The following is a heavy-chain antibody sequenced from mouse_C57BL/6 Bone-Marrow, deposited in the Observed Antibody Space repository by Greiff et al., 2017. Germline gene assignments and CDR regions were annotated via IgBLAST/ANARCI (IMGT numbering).Heavy chain of an antibody. Sequence: EVMLVESGGGLVQPGGSLSLSCAASGFTFTDYYMSWVRQPPGKALEWLGFIRNKANGYTTEYSASVKGRFTISRDNSKSILYLQMNALRAEDSATYYCARYTTTVDYAMDYWGQGTSVTVSS. CDR3: ARYTTTVDYAMDY. J-gene: IGHJ4*01. CDR1: GFTFTDYY. D-gene: IGHD1-1*01. V-gene: IGHV7-3*01. CDR2: IRNKANGYTT.